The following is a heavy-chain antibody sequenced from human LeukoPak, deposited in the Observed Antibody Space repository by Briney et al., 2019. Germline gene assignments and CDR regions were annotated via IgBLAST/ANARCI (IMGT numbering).Heavy chain of an antibody. J-gene: IGHJ3*02. Sequence: SETLSLTCAVYGGSFSGYYWSWIRQPPGKGLEWIGEINHSGSTNYNPSLKSRVTISVDTSKNQFSLKLSSVTAADTAVYYCARATTYYYDSSGYYPSGAFDIWGQGTMVTVSS. CDR3: ARATTYYYDSSGYYPSGAFDI. CDR2: INHSGST. V-gene: IGHV4-34*01. CDR1: GGSFSGYY. D-gene: IGHD3-22*01.